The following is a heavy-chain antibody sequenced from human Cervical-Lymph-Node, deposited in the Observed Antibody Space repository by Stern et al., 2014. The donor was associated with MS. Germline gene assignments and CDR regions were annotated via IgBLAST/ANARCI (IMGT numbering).Heavy chain of an antibody. D-gene: IGHD6-13*01. V-gene: IGHV4-34*01. Sequence: VQLVQWGAGLLKPSETLSLTCAVYGGSFSGYYWSWIRQPPGKGLEWIGEINHSGSTNYNPSLKSRVPISVDTSKNQFSVKLSSVTAADTAVYYCARITAAAADWGQGTLVTVSS. J-gene: IGHJ4*02. CDR2: INHSGST. CDR3: ARITAAAAD. CDR1: GGSFSGYY.